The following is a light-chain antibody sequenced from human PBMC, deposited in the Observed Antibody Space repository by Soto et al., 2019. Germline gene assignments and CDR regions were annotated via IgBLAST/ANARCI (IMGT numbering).Light chain of an antibody. CDR3: QQYHQWPIT. V-gene: IGKV3-15*01. CDR1: QSLYTN. Sequence: EIVLTQSPATQSVSPGDTATVSCRASQSLYTNLAWYQQKPGRAPRVLIYAASTRATGIPGRFTGIGSGTEFTLTISSLQSEDFAVYYCQQYHQWPITFGQGTRLEIK. CDR2: AAS. J-gene: IGKJ5*01.